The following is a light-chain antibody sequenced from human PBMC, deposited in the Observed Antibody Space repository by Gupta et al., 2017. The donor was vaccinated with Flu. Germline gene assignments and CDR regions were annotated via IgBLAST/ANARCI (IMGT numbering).Light chain of an antibody. V-gene: IGLV1-51*01. CDR2: END. CDR3: DSRDNSRSASV. J-gene: IGLJ3*02. Sequence: VTISCSGSSTNIGSNCVYWYQQLPAQAPNLLMYENDRRYSGIPERFSASKSGTSATVATTGPRAGEEAGYYCDSRDNSRSASVFGGGTKLTVL. CDR1: STNIGSNC.